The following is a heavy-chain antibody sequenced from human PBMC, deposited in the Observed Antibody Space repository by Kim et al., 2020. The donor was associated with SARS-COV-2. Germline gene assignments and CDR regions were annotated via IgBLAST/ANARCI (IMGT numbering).Heavy chain of an antibody. Sequence: GGSLRLSCAASGFTVSSNYMSWVRQAPGKGLEWVSVIYSGGSTYYADSVKGRFTISRDNSKNTLYLQMNSLRAEDTAVYYCARTGQWLGDAFDIWGQGTMVTVSS. CDR2: IYSGGST. J-gene: IGHJ3*02. CDR3: ARTGQWLGDAFDI. V-gene: IGHV3-53*01. CDR1: GFTVSSNY. D-gene: IGHD6-19*01.